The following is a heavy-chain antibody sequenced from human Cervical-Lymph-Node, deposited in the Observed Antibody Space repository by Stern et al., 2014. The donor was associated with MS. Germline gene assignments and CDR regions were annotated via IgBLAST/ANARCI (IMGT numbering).Heavy chain of an antibody. J-gene: IGHJ4*02. CDR1: GYFFPNFG. CDR3: ARDFVELAPGTYGDPHEY. D-gene: IGHD1-14*01. CDR2: ISPYTYST. V-gene: IGHV1-18*01. Sequence: QVQLVQSGAEVKKPGASVKISCTASGYFFPNFGINWVRQAPGQGLEWMGWISPYTYSTNYAQKFQGRVSVTTDTSTSTVYMELRGLRSDDTAVYFCARDFVELAPGTYGDPHEYWGQGTLVIVSS.